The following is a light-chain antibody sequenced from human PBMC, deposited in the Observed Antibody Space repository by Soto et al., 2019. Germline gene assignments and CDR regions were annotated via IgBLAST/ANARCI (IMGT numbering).Light chain of an antibody. CDR2: ANT. J-gene: IGLJ1*01. V-gene: IGLV1-40*01. CDR1: SSNIGAGYD. Sequence: QSVLTQPPSVSGAPGQSVTISCTGSSSNIGAGYDVHWYQHRPGAAPRLLIFANTDRPSGVPDRFSASKSYTSASLTIAGLQAEDEADYYCQSYDTSLSGSGVFGTGTKVTVL. CDR3: QSYDTSLSGSGV.